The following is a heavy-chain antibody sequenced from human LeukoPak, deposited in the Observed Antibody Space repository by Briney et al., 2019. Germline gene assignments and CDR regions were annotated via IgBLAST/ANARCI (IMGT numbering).Heavy chain of an antibody. CDR2: FYYNGST. Sequence: SETLSLTCIVSGGSISWTSYYWGWIRQPPGKGLELIGSFYYNGSTYYSPSLKSRATISAETSKNQFSLKLSSVTAADTAVFYCARHGMATIINWGQGTLVTVSS. V-gene: IGHV4-39*01. CDR1: GGSISWTSYY. J-gene: IGHJ4*02. D-gene: IGHD5-24*01. CDR3: ARHGMATIIN.